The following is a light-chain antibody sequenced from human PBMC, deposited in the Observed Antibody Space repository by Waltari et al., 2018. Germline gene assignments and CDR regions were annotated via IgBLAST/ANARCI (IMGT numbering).Light chain of an antibody. CDR3: SSYTSSSTLV. J-gene: IGLJ2*01. CDR1: SSDVGGYNY. CDR2: DVS. Sequence: QSALTQPASVSGSPGQSITISCTGTSSDVGGYNYVSWYQQHPSKAPKLMSYDVSNRPAWVSNRYLGSKSGNTASLTISGLQAEDEADYYCSSYTSSSTLVCGGGTKLTVL. V-gene: IGLV2-14*03.